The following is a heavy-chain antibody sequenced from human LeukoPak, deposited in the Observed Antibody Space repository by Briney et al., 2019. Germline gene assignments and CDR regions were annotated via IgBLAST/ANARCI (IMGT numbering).Heavy chain of an antibody. V-gene: IGHV4-59*12. CDR1: GGSISSYY. J-gene: IGHJ4*02. Sequence: SETLSLTCTVSGGSISSYYWSWIRQPPGKGLEWIGYIYYSGSTNYNPSLKSRVTISVDTSKNQFSLKLSSVTAADTAVYYCARALYYYDSSGYSFDYWGQGTLVTVSS. D-gene: IGHD3-22*01. CDR2: IYYSGST. CDR3: ARALYYYDSSGYSFDY.